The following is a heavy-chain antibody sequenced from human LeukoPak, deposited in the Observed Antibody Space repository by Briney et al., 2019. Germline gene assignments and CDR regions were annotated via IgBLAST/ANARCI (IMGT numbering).Heavy chain of an antibody. Sequence: SETLSLTCTVSGGSISSSSYYWGWIRQPPGKGLEWIGSIYYSGSTYYTPSLKSRVTISGDTSKNQFSLKLSSVTAADTAVYYCARHGTAAAFFDYWGQGTLVTVSS. CDR2: IYYSGST. V-gene: IGHV4-39*01. D-gene: IGHD6-13*01. CDR3: ARHGTAAAFFDY. CDR1: GGSISSSSYY. J-gene: IGHJ4*02.